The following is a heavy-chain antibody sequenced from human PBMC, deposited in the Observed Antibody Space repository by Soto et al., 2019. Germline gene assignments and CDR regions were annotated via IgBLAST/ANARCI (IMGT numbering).Heavy chain of an antibody. CDR1: GFTFSGGYW. CDR3: AKAPIGGLEHGY. J-gene: IGHJ4*02. V-gene: IGHV3-23*01. CDR2: ISGSGGNT. D-gene: IGHD6-19*01. Sequence: GGSLRLSCAVSGFTFSGGYWMKWVRQAPGKGLEWVSTISGSGGNTYYVDSVKGRFTISRDNSKNTLYLQMNSLRAEDTAVYYCAKAPIGGLEHGYWGQGTLVTVSS.